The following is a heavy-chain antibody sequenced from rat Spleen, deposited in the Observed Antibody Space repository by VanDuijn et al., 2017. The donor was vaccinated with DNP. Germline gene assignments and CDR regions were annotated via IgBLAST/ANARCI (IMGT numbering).Heavy chain of an antibody. V-gene: IGHV5S10*01. CDR2: IIYDGGGT. CDR1: GFTFSDYN. Sequence: EVQLVESGGGLLQPGRSLKLSCAASGFTFSDYNMAWVRQAPKKGLEWVATIIYDGGGTYYRDSVKGRFNISRDNAKSTLYLQMDSLRSEDTATYYCATEDYGYPFDYWGQGVMVTVSS. D-gene: IGHD1-7*01. CDR3: ATEDYGYPFDY. J-gene: IGHJ2*01.